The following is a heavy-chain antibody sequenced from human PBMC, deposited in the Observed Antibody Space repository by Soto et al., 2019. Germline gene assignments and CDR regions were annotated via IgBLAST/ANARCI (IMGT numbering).Heavy chain of an antibody. J-gene: IGHJ4*02. CDR1: GFTFSSYS. Sequence: GGSLRLSCAASGFTFSSYSMNWVRQAPGKGLEWVSSISSSSSYIYYADSVKGRFTISRDNAKNSLYLQMNSLRAEDTAVYYCARDRSYYDSSALDYWGQGTLGTVSS. CDR3: ARDRSYYDSSALDY. D-gene: IGHD3-22*01. V-gene: IGHV3-21*01. CDR2: ISSSSSYI.